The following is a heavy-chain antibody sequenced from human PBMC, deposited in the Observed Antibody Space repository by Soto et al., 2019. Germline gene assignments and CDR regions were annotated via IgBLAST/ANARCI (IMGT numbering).Heavy chain of an antibody. CDR1: GFTLSSYA. Sequence: PGGSLRLSCAASGFTLSSYAMHWVRQAPGKGLEWVAVISYDGSNKYYADSVKGRFTISRDNSKNTLYLQMNSLRAEDTAVYYCARDPYGSGSYYYYYYYGMDVWGPGTTVTVSS. D-gene: IGHD3-10*01. V-gene: IGHV3-30-3*01. J-gene: IGHJ6*02. CDR3: ARDPYGSGSYYYYYYYGMDV. CDR2: ISYDGSNK.